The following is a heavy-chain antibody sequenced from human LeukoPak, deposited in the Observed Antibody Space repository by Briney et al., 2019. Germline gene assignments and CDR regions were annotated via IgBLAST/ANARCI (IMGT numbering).Heavy chain of an antibody. D-gene: IGHD5-12*01. CDR2: ISSSSSYI. J-gene: IGHJ4*02. CDR1: GFTFSNAW. Sequence: GGSLRLSCAASGFTFSNAWMSWVRQAPGKGLEWVSSISSSSSYIYYADSVKGRFTISRDNAKNSLYLQMNSLRAEDTAVYYCARDRLLDYWGQGTLVTVSS. V-gene: IGHV3-21*01. CDR3: ARDRLLDY.